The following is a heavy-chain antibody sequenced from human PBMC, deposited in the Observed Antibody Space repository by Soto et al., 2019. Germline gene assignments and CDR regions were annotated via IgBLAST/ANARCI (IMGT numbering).Heavy chain of an antibody. Sequence: PGGSLRLSCSASGFTFSSYAMHWVRQAPGKGLEWVSAISGSGGSTYYADSVKGRFTISRDNSKNTLYLQMNSLRAEDTAVYYCAKVIHCSGGSCYGVYYYGMDVWGQGTTVTVSS. CDR2: ISGSGGST. CDR1: GFTFSSYA. V-gene: IGHV3-23*01. CDR3: AKVIHCSGGSCYGVYYYGMDV. D-gene: IGHD2-15*01. J-gene: IGHJ6*02.